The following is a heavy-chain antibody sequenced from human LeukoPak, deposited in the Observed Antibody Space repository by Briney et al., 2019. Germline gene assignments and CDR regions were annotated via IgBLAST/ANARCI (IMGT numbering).Heavy chain of an antibody. V-gene: IGHV3-23*01. CDR1: GFTFGDYG. D-gene: IGHD2-21*01. Sequence: GGSLRLSCEGSGFTFGDYGVGWVRQAPGKGLEWVSAISGSGGSTYYADSVKGRFTISRDNSKNTLYLQMNSLRAEDTAVYYCAKDWGGPRGVYYYYMDVWGKGTTVTISS. CDR3: AKDWGGPRGVYYYYMDV. CDR2: ISGSGGST. J-gene: IGHJ6*03.